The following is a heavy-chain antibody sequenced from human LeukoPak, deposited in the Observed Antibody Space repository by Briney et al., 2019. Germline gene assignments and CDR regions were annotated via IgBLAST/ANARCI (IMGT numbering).Heavy chain of an antibody. V-gene: IGHV3-23*01. J-gene: IGHJ6*03. D-gene: IGHD3-16*01. CDR2: ISGEST. Sequence: GGSLRLSSAASGFTFSSYAMSWVRQAPGKGLEWVSGISGESTYYANFAKGRFTISRDNSNNTLYLQMNSLRAEDTAVYYCAKLGGQELHNYYVAVCGKGATVAVSS. CDR1: GFTFSSYA. CDR3: AKLGGQELHNYYVAV.